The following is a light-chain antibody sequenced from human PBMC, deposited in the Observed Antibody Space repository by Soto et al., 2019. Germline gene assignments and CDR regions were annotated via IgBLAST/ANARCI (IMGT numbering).Light chain of an antibody. CDR3: QSYDTSLSARV. CDR1: SYNFGASFD. J-gene: IGLJ3*02. Sequence: QSVLTQPPSVSGAPGQRVSISCNGTSYNFGASFDVYWYHQLLGTTPKLLMYAHSNRPSGVPDRFSGSRSGTVASLASTGLQAEDEADYYYQSYDTSLSARVFGGGTKLTVL. CDR2: AHS. V-gene: IGLV1-40*01.